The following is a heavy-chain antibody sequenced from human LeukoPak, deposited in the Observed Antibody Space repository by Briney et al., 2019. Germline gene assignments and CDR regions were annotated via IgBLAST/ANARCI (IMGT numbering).Heavy chain of an antibody. CDR1: GYSFTSYW. V-gene: IGHV5-10-1*01. J-gene: IGHJ3*02. CDR2: IDPSDSYT. CDR3: AREGEDYGDYDAFDI. D-gene: IGHD4-17*01. Sequence: GESLKISCKGSGYSFTSYWISWVRQMPGKGLEWMGRIDPSDSYTNYSPSFQGHVTISADKSISTAYLQWSSLKASDTAMYYCAREGEDYGDYDAFDIWGQGTMVTVSS.